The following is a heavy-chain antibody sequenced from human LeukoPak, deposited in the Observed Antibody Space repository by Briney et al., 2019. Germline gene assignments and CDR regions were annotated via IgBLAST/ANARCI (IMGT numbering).Heavy chain of an antibody. Sequence: GGSLRLSCAASGFTFSNAWMSSVRQAPGKGLEWVGRIKSKTDGGTTDYAAPVKGRFTISRDDSKNTLYLQMNSLKTEDTAVYYCTTAPGIAVAGTFPRFNYWGQGTLVTVSS. V-gene: IGHV3-15*01. D-gene: IGHD6-19*01. CDR2: IKSKTDGGTT. CDR1: GFTFSNAW. J-gene: IGHJ4*02. CDR3: TTAPGIAVAGTFPRFNY.